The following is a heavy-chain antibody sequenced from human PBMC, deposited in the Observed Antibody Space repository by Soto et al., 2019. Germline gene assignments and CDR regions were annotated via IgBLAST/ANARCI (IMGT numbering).Heavy chain of an antibody. D-gene: IGHD6-19*01. V-gene: IGHV4-59*11. CDR3: ARVGSSGWSPDY. Sequence: PSETLSLTCSVSGGSISGHYWTWIRQSPGKGLEWIGYIFYSGSTNYNPSLKSRVTISVDTSKNQFSLKMSPVTAADTAVYYCARVGSSGWSPDYWGRGTLVTVSS. CDR2: IFYSGST. J-gene: IGHJ4*02. CDR1: GGSISGHY.